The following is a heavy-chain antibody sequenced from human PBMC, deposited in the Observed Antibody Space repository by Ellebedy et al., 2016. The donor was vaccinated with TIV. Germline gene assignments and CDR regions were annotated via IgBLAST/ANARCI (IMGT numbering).Heavy chain of an antibody. Sequence: MPSETLSLTCTVSGGSISSGGYYWSWIRQHPGKGLEWIGYIYYSGSTYYNPSLKSRVTISVDTSKNQFSLKLSSVTAADTAVYYCARDHGGGSPWDVWGQGTTVTVSS. CDR2: IYYSGST. CDR1: GGSISSGGYY. D-gene: IGHD2-15*01. CDR3: ARDHGGGSPWDV. V-gene: IGHV4-31*03. J-gene: IGHJ6*02.